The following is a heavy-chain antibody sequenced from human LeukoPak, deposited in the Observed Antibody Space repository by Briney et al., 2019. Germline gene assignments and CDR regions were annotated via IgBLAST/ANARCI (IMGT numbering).Heavy chain of an antibody. Sequence: ASVKVSCKASGYTFTSYGISWVRQAPGQGLEWMGWISAYNGNTNYAQKLQGRVTMTTDTSTSTAYMELRSLRSDDTAVYYCATHCSRSGGSCYGYYWGQGTLVTVSS. V-gene: IGHV1-18*01. CDR2: ISAYNGNT. D-gene: IGHD2-15*01. CDR1: GYTFTSYG. CDR3: ATHCSRSGGSCYGYY. J-gene: IGHJ4*02.